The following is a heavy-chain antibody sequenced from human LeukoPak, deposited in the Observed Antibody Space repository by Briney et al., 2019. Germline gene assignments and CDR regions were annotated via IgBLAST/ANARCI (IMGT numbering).Heavy chain of an antibody. D-gene: IGHD3-10*01. CDR3: AARDSYGSGSYPIDY. CDR1: GFTFSSYS. CDR2: ISTRSSYI. J-gene: IGHJ4*02. V-gene: IGHV3-21*01. Sequence: PGGSLRLSCAASGFTFSSYSMNWVRQAPGKGLEWVSSISTRSSYIYYADSVKGRFTISRDNARNSLSLQMNSPRAEDTAVYYCAARDSYGSGSYPIDYWGQGTLVTVSS.